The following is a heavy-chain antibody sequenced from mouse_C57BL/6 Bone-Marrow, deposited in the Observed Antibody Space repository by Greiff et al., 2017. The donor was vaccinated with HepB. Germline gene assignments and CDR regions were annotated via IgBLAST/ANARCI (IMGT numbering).Heavy chain of an antibody. D-gene: IGHD2-4*01. V-gene: IGHV1-7*01. J-gene: IGHJ3*01. CDR1: GYTFTSYW. CDR3: APYEYDSSACFAY. Sequence: QVQLKQSGAELAKPGASVKLSCKASGYTFTSYWMRWVKQRPGQGLEWIGYINPSSGYTKYNQKFKGKATLTADKSSSTAYMQLSSLTYEDSAVYYCAPYEYDSSACFAYWGQGTLLTVSA. CDR2: INPSSGYT.